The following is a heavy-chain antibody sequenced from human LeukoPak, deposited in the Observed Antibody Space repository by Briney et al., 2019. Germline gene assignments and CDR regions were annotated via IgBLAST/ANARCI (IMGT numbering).Heavy chain of an antibody. Sequence: SVKVSCKASGGTFSSYAISWLRQAPGQGLEWMGRIIPIFGIANYAQKFQGRVTITADKSTSTAYMELSSLRSADTAVYYCAVTGCGGDCYTSGHYYYGMDVWGQGITVTVSS. CDR3: AVTGCGGDCYTSGHYYYGMDV. J-gene: IGHJ6*02. D-gene: IGHD2-21*02. CDR1: GGTFSSYA. V-gene: IGHV1-69*04. CDR2: IIPIFGIA.